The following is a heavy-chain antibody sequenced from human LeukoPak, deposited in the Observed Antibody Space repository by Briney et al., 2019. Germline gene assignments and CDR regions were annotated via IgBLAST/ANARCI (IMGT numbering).Heavy chain of an antibody. CDR3: ASGVPFDY. CDR1: GFTFSNSA. D-gene: IGHD3-10*01. CDR2: FTRNDETT. Sequence: GGSLRLSCAASGFTFSNSAMSWVRQAPGKGLEWVSGFTRNDETTSYADSVKGRFTISRDNSKNTLYLQMDSLRAEDTAVYYCASGVPFDYWGQGTLVTVSS. V-gene: IGHV3-23*01. J-gene: IGHJ4*02.